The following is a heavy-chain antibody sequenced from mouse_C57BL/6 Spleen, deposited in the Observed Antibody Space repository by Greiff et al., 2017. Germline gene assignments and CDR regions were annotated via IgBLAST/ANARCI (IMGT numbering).Heavy chain of an antibody. CDR3: ERKINSDYGYYYAMDY. D-gene: IGHD2-5*01. CDR2: IYPGSGST. J-gene: IGHJ4*01. CDR1: GSTFTSYW. V-gene: IGHV1-55*01. Sequence: VQLQQPGAELVKPGASVKMSCKASGSTFTSYWITWVKQRPGQGLEWIGDIYPGSGSTNYNEKFKSKAPLTVDTSSSTAYMQLSSLTSENSAVYYGERKINSDYGYYYAMDYWGQGTSVTVSS.